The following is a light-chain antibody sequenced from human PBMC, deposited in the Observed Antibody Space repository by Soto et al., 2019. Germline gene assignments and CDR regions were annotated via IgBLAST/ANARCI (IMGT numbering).Light chain of an antibody. Sequence: EVGMTQSPATLSVSPGERATLSCRASQSVSSNLAWYQQKPGQTPRLLMYGASTRATGIPARFSGSGSGTEFTLNISSLQSEDFAVYYCQQYNKWPPFTLAGGTKVDIK. CDR2: GAS. J-gene: IGKJ4*01. CDR1: QSVSSN. V-gene: IGKV3-15*01. CDR3: QQYNKWPPFT.